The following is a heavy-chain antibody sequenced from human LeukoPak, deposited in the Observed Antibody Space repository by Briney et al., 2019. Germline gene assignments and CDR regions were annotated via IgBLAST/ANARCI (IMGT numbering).Heavy chain of an antibody. CDR1: GFTFSSYS. V-gene: IGHV3-21*01. J-gene: IGHJ3*02. CDR3: AREQPDYDILTGYGAFDI. D-gene: IGHD3-9*01. Sequence: PGGSLRLSCAASGFTFSSYSMNWVRQAPGKGLEWVSSISSSSSYIYYADSVKGRFTISRDNAKNSLYLQMNSLRAEDTAVYYCAREQPDYDILTGYGAFDIWGQGTMVTVSS. CDR2: ISSSSSYI.